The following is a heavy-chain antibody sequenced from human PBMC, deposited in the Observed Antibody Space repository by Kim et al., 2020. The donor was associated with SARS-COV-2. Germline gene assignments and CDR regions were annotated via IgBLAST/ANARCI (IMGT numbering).Heavy chain of an antibody. Sequence: GGSLRLSCAASGFIFRNFGMHWVRQAPGNGLEWVAFISNDGTTAIYADSVRGRFTISRDYSENKLYLQMDSLSAGDTAVYYCARPSSSHFDFWGQGTLVTVSS. V-gene: IGHV3-33*05. D-gene: IGHD3-10*01. CDR2: ISNDGTTA. J-gene: IGHJ4*02. CDR1: GFIFRNFG. CDR3: ARPSSSHFDF.